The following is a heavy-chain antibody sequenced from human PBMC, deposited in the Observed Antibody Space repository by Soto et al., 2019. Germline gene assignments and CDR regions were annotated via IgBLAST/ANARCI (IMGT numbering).Heavy chain of an antibody. CDR3: ARDQGRSITCQLDY. CDR1: GFTFSTYA. D-gene: IGHD2-2*01. V-gene: IGHV3-30-3*01. CDR2: ISYDGSDT. Sequence: GGSLRLSCAVSGFTFSTYAMHWVRQAPGKGLEWVAVISYDGSDTYYADSVKGRFTISRDNMLYLQMNSLRAEDTAVYYCARDQGRSITCQLDYWGQGTLVTVSS. J-gene: IGHJ4*02.